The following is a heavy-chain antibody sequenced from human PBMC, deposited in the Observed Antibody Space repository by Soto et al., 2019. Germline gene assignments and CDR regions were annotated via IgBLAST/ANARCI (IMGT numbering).Heavy chain of an antibody. CDR3: ASDHDYVWGSHRNCLDI. D-gene: IGHD3-16*01. CDR1: RGALSGYS. Sequence: PSETLSLTCAVYRGALSGYSWNWIRQPPCKGHEWIGESNCSADTNPSYNPSLKSRATISADRTDNQLFLRLPSVTAADKAIYYWASDHDYVWGSHRNCLDIWGKGTPVPVSP. V-gene: IGHV4-34*01. CDR2: SNCSADT. J-gene: IGHJ5*02.